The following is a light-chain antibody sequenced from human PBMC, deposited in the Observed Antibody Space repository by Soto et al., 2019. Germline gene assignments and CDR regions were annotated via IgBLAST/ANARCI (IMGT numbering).Light chain of an antibody. Sequence: EIVMTQSPATLSVSPGERATLSCRASQSLSSNLAWYQQKPGQAPRLLIYDASTRATGIPARFSGSGSGTELTLTITSLQSEDFAVYYCQRHPTWPPWTFGQGTKVEIK. CDR2: DAS. J-gene: IGKJ1*01. CDR1: QSLSSN. CDR3: QRHPTWPPWT. V-gene: IGKV3-15*01.